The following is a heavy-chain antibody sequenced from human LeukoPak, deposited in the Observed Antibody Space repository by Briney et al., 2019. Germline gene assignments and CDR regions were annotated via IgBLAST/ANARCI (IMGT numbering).Heavy chain of an antibody. V-gene: IGHV1-69*05. CDR1: GGTFSSYA. CDR3: AREKRYSYGTAYYFDY. D-gene: IGHD5-18*01. Sequence: SVKVSCKASGGTFSSYAISWVRQAPGQGLEWTGRIIPIFGTANYAQKFQGRVTITTDESTSTAYMELSSLRSEDTAVYYCAREKRYSYGTAYYFDYWGQGTLVTVSS. CDR2: IIPIFGTA. J-gene: IGHJ4*02.